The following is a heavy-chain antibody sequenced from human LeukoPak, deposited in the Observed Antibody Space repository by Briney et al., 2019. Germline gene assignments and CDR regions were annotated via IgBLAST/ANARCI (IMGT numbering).Heavy chain of an antibody. V-gene: IGHV1-2*02. CDR3: ARDRIAGTRGDYGMDV. J-gene: IGHJ6*02. CDR1: GYTFTGYY. D-gene: IGHD1-1*01. Sequence: GASVKVPCKASGYTFTGYYIHWVRQAPGQGPEWMGWINPDSGDTLYVQKFQGRVTMTRDTSFNTAYMGLSSLRPDDTAVYYCARDRIAGTRGDYGMDVWGQGTTVSVSS. CDR2: INPDSGDT.